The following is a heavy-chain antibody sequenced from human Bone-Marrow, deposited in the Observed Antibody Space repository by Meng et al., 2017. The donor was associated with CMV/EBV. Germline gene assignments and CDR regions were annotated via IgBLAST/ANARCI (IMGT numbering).Heavy chain of an antibody. CDR3: ARSRLRFSLDP. CDR1: GGSISSYY. D-gene: IGHD3-3*01. Sequence: SETLSLTCTVSGGSISSYYWSWIRQPPGKGLEWIGYIYYSGSTNYNPSLKSRVTISVDTSENQFSLKLSSVTAADTAVYYYARSRLRFSLDPWGQGTLVTVSS. J-gene: IGHJ5*02. V-gene: IGHV4-59*12. CDR2: IYYSGST.